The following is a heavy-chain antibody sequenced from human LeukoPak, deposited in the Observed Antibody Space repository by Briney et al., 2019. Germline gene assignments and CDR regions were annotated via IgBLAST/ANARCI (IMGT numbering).Heavy chain of an antibody. D-gene: IGHD4-11*01. J-gene: IGHJ4*02. CDR2: IYTRGNT. CDR3: AASNYDDKFDY. CDR1: GGSFSGYY. Sequence: SETLSLTCADYGGSFSGYYWSWIRQPAGKGLEWIGRIYTRGNTNYNPSLKSRVTMSVDTSLYHFSLNLNSVTAADTAVYYCAASNYDDKFDYWGQGTQVTVSS. V-gene: IGHV4-59*10.